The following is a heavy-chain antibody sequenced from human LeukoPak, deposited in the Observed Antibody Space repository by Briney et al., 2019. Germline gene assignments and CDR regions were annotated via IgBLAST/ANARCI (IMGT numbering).Heavy chain of an antibody. J-gene: IGHJ5*02. D-gene: IGHD6-13*01. Sequence: SETLSLTCTVSGASINNNFWTLIRQPPVKGLDWIGYTFHTGSTIYNPSLKSRVTISLDTSNNQFSLKLTSVTSADTAVYHCARAIAAGGKGWLDPWGQGTLVTVSP. CDR2: TFHTGST. V-gene: IGHV4-59*01. CDR3: ARAIAAGGKGWLDP. CDR1: GASINNNF.